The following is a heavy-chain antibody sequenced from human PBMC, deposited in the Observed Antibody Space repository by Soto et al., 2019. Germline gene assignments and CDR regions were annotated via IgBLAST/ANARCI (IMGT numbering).Heavy chain of an antibody. Sequence: QAQLVQSGAEVKKPGASVKVSCKASGYTLTDYYMHWVRQAPGQGLEWMGWINPNSGGTSYAQKFQGSVTMTRDTSISTAYMELSRLKSDDTAVYYCARGGYSSGYDAFDIWGQGMIVTVSS. CDR1: GYTLTDYY. J-gene: IGHJ3*02. V-gene: IGHV1-2*04. CDR2: INPNSGGT. D-gene: IGHD6-19*01. CDR3: ARGGYSSGYDAFDI.